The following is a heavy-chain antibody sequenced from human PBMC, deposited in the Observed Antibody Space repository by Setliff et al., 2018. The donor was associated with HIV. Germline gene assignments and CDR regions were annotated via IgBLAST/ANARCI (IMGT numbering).Heavy chain of an antibody. CDR1: GFTFSSYS. J-gene: IGHJ5*01. Sequence: GGSLRLSCEASGFTFSSYSMNWVRQAPGKGLEWVSYISSSSSTIYYADSVKGRFTVSRDNSRSTLYLQMNTLRAEDTAVYHCAKSALLWFGTSNWFDSWGQGTLVTVSS. CDR3: AKSALLWFGTSNWFDS. CDR2: ISSSSSTI. D-gene: IGHD3-10*01. V-gene: IGHV3-48*01.